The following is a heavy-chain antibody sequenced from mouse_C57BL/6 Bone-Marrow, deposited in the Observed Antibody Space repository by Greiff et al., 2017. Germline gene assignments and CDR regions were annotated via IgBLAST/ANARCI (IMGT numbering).Heavy chain of an antibody. CDR3: ARIDLLLLRIDYAMDY. CDR2: IDPSDSYT. D-gene: IGHD1-1*01. V-gene: IGHV1-69*01. J-gene: IGHJ4*01. Sequence: QVQLQQPGAELVMPGASVKLSCKASGYTFTSYWMHWVKQRPGQGLEWIGEIDPSDSYTNYNQKFKGKSTLTVDKSSSTAYMQLSSLTSEDSAVYYCARIDLLLLRIDYAMDYWGQGTSVTVSS. CDR1: GYTFTSYW.